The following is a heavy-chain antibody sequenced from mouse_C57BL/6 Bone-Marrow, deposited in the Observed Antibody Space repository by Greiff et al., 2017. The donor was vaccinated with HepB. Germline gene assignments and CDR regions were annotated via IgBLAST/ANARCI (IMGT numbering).Heavy chain of an antibody. CDR3: ARDYYGSSDWYFDV. V-gene: IGHV3-5*01. Sequence: EVKLVESGPGLVKPSQTVFLTCTVTGISITTGNYRWSWFRQFPGNKLEWIGYIYYSGTITYKPSLTSRTTITRDTPKNQFFLEMNSLTAEDTATYYCARDYYGSSDWYFDVWGTGTTVTVSS. D-gene: IGHD1-1*01. CDR2: IYYSGTI. J-gene: IGHJ1*03. CDR1: GISITTGNYR.